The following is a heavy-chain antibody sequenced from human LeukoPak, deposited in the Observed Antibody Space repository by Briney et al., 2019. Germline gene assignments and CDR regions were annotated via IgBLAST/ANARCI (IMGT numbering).Heavy chain of an antibody. V-gene: IGHV1-69*05. J-gene: IGHJ6*03. CDR1: GGTFSSYA. CDR3: ARSEGYCSGGSCPDQRYYYYYYYMDV. Sequence: SVKVSCKASGGTFSSYAISWVRQAPGQGLEWMGGIIPIFGTANYAQKFQGRVTITTDESTSTAYMELSSLRSEDTAVYYCARSEGYCSGGSCPDQRYYYYYYYMDVWGKGTTVTVSS. D-gene: IGHD2-15*01. CDR2: IIPIFGTA.